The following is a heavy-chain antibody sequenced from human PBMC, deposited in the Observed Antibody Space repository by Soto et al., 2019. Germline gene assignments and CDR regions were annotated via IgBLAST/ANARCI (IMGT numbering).Heavy chain of an antibody. J-gene: IGHJ4*02. CDR1: GGSISSYY. Sequence: PSETLSLTCTVSGGSISSYYWSWIRQPPGKGLEWIGYIYYSGSTNYNPSIKSRVTISVDTSKNQFSLKLSSVTAADTAVYYCARRVREITIFGVVISYFDYWGQGTLVTVS. V-gene: IGHV4-59*01. CDR2: IYYSGST. D-gene: IGHD3-3*01. CDR3: ARRVREITIFGVVISYFDY.